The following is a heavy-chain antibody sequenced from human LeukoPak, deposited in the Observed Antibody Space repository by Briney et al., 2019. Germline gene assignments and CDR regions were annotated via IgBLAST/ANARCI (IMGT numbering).Heavy chain of an antibody. D-gene: IGHD7-27*01. V-gene: IGHV3-48*03. CDR3: ARDPGDAFDI. CDR1: GFTFSSYE. Sequence: QSGGSLRLSCAASGFTFSSYEMNWVRQAPGKGLEWVSYISSSGSTIYYADSVKGRFTISRDNAKNSLYLQMNSLRAEDTAVYYCARDPGDAFDIWGQGTMVTVSS. CDR2: ISSSGSTI. J-gene: IGHJ3*02.